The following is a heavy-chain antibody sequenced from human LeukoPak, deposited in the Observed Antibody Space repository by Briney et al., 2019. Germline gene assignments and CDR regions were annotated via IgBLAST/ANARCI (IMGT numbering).Heavy chain of an antibody. V-gene: IGHV3-30*18. CDR2: ISYDGSNK. J-gene: IGHJ4*02. CDR1: GFTFSSYA. Sequence: GGSLRLSCAASGFTFSSYAMSWVRQAPGKGLEWVAVISYDGSNKYYADSVKGRFTISRDNSKNTLYLQMNSLRAEDTAVYYCAKDLGHPAVSLDYWGQGTLVTVSS. CDR3: AKDLGHPAVSLDY. D-gene: IGHD4-17*01.